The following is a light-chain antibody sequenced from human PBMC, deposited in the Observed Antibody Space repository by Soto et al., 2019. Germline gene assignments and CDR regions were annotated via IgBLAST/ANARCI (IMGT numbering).Light chain of an antibody. J-gene: IGKJ1*01. CDR3: QQYGNSPWT. CDR2: GVS. CDR1: QSVGSRS. Sequence: EIVLTQSPGTLSLSPGERATLSCRASQSVGSRSLAWYQQKPGQAPRLLIYGVSSRATGIPDRFSGTGSGTDFTLTISRLEPEDFAVYYCQQYGNSPWTFGQGTKVDI. V-gene: IGKV3-20*01.